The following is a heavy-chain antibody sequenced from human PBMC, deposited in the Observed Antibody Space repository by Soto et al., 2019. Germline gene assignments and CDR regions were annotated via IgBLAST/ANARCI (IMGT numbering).Heavy chain of an antibody. Sequence: EVQLVESGGGLVQPGRSLRLSFAASGFTFDDYAMHWVRQAPGKGLEWVSGISWNSGSIGYADSVKGRFTISRDNAKNSLYLQMNSLRAEDTALYYCAKDRGVHRYSSGWYPDAFDIWGQGTMVTVSS. CDR3: AKDRGVHRYSSGWYPDAFDI. V-gene: IGHV3-9*01. D-gene: IGHD6-19*01. CDR1: GFTFDDYA. J-gene: IGHJ3*02. CDR2: ISWNSGSI.